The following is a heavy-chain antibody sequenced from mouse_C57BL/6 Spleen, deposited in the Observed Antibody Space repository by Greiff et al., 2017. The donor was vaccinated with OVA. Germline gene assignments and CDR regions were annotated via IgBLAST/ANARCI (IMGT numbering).Heavy chain of an antibody. D-gene: IGHD3-1*01. CDR1: GFTFSDYY. CDR3: ARAGVGYFDV. CDR2: INYDGSST. V-gene: IGHV5-16*01. J-gene: IGHJ1*03. Sequence: EVKLMESEGGLVQPGSSMKLSCTASGFTFSDYYMAWVRQVPEKGLEWVANINYDGSSTYYLDSLKSRFIISRDNAKNILYLQMSSLKSEDTATYYCARAGVGYFDVWGTGTTVTVSS.